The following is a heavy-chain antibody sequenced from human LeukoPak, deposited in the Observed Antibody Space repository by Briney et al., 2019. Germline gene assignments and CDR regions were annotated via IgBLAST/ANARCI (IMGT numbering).Heavy chain of an antibody. CDR1: GFTFSRHT. CDR3: ARNPVAGMSWYFDL. J-gene: IGHJ2*01. CDR2: LSKSSEYV. Sequence: GGSLRLSCVGSGFTFSRHTTNWVRQAPGKGLEWVSSLSKSSEYVKYVDSVEGRFSMSREDARTSVYLQMHNLRAEDTAVYYCARNPVAGMSWYFDLWGRGTQVTVSS. D-gene: IGHD6-19*01. V-gene: IGHV3-21*01.